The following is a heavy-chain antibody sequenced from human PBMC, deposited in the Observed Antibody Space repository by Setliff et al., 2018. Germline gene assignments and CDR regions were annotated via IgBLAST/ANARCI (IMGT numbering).Heavy chain of an antibody. J-gene: IGHJ4*02. D-gene: IGHD2-2*01. CDR3: ARGDSAAYPDY. Sequence: ETLSLTCTVSGGSISSSSYFWGWIRQPPGKGLEWIGSIYHSGSTYYNPSLKSRVTISVDTSKNQFSLKLSSVTAADTAVYYCARGDSAAYPDYWGQGTLVTVSS. CDR1: GGSISSSSYF. V-gene: IGHV4-39*07. CDR2: IYHSGST.